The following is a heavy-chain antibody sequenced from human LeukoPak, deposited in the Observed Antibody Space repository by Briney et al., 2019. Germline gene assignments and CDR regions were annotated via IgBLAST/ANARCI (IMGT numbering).Heavy chain of an antibody. CDR1: GYTFTGYY. V-gene: IGHV1-2*06. D-gene: IGHD4-17*01. CDR3: ARVEATVTTSSWFDP. CDR2: INPNSAGT. J-gene: IGHJ5*02. Sequence: GASVKVSCKASGYTFTGYYMHWVPQAPGQGLEWMGRINPNSAGTSYAQKFQGRVTMTRDTSISTAYMELSRLRSDDTAVYYCARVEATVTTSSWFDPWGQGTLVTVSS.